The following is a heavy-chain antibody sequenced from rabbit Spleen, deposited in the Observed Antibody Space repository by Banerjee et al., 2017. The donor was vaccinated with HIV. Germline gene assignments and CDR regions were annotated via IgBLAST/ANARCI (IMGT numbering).Heavy chain of an antibody. Sequence: QEQLVESGGGLVKPEGSLTLTCKASGFSFSARDVMCWVRQAPGKGLEWIACINVATGKPVYATWAKGRFTISGTSSTTVTLRMTSLTAADTATYFCARDLVGVIGWNFYLWGPGTLVTVS. CDR2: INVATGKP. D-gene: IGHD1-1*01. V-gene: IGHV1S45*01. CDR3: ARDLVGVIGWNFYL. J-gene: IGHJ4*01. CDR1: GFSFSARDV.